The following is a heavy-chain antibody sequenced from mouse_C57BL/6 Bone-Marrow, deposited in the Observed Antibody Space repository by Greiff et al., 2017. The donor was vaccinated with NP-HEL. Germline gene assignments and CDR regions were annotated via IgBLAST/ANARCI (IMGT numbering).Heavy chain of an antibody. V-gene: IGHV1-11*01. D-gene: IGHD1-1*01. CDR2: IYPVSGDT. Sequence: VQLQQSGAELASPGASVTLSCKASGYTFTDHIMHWVKKRPGQGLEWIGRIYPVSGDTNYNQKFMGKATFSVDPSSSTVYMVLNSLTSEDPAVFYCGPLSRDYNGYCDVWGTGNTVTVSS. CDR3: GPLSRDYNGYCDV. J-gene: IGHJ1*03. CDR1: GYTFTDHI.